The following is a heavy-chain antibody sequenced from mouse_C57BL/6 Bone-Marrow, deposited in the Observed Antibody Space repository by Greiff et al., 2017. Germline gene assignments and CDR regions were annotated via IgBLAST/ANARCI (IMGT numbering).Heavy chain of an antibody. Sequence: QVQLKQPGAELVKPGASVKMSCKASGYTFPSYWITWVKQRPGQGLEWIGDIYPGSGSTNYNEKFKSKATLTVDTSSSTAYMQLSSLTSEDSAVYYCARSYYYGSSYNFDYWGQGTTLTVSS. CDR2: IYPGSGST. J-gene: IGHJ2*01. CDR1: GYTFPSYW. D-gene: IGHD1-1*01. CDR3: ARSYYYGSSYNFDY. V-gene: IGHV1-55*01.